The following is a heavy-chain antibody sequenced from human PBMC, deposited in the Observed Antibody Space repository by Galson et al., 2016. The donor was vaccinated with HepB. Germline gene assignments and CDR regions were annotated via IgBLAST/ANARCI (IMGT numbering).Heavy chain of an antibody. D-gene: IGHD6-19*01. CDR2: YSSGNT. Sequence: SETLSLTCTVSGGSISSHYWSWVRQPAGKGLEWMGLYSSGNTKYNPSLESRVTMSVDTSKNHFSLKLSSVTAADTAVYYCAREIAVADMNWVDPWGQGTLVIVSS. V-gene: IGHV4-4*07. CDR3: AREIAVADMNWVDP. J-gene: IGHJ5*02. CDR1: GGSISSHY.